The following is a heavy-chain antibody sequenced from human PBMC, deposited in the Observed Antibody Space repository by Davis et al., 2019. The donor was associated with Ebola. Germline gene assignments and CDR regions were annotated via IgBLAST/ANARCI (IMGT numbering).Heavy chain of an antibody. V-gene: IGHV5-51*01. J-gene: IGHJ3*01. CDR1: GNSFTSFW. CDR2: IYTGDSDT. D-gene: IGHD1-20*01. Sequence: ESLKISCKGSGNSFTSFWIGWVRQMPGKGLEWMGLIYTGDSDTRYSPSFRGQVTISADKSITTAYLHWSGLRASDTAMYYCASLRRTITGMDDAFDVWGQGTMVTVSS. CDR3: ASLRRTITGMDDAFDV.